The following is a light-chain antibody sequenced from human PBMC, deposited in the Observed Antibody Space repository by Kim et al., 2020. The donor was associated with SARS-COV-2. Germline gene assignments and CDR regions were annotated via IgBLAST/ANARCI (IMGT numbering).Light chain of an antibody. J-gene: IGLJ2*01. CDR3: YSAADNIL. V-gene: IGLV3-27*01. CDR1: VLAKKY. CDR2: KDT. Sequence: SYELTQPSSVSVSPGQTARITCSGDVLAKKYARWCRQKPGQAPVLVIYKDTERPSGIPERFSGSSSGTTVTLTISGVQVEDEADYYCYSAADNILFGGGTKVTVL.